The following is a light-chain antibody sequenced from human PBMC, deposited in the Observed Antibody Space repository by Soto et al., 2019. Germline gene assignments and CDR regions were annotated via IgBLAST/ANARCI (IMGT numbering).Light chain of an antibody. Sequence: EIVLTQSPDTLSSSPGERATLSCRASQSIRSGRLAWYQQKPGQAPRLVIFDASNRASGIPERFSGSGSGTDFTLIITRLEPEDFAVYYCQEYDGSPITFGLGTKVDIK. CDR3: QEYDGSPIT. J-gene: IGKJ1*01. CDR2: DAS. V-gene: IGKV3-20*01. CDR1: QSIRSGR.